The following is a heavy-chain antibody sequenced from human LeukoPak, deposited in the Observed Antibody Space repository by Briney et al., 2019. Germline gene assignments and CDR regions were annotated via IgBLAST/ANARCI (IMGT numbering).Heavy chain of an antibody. CDR3: ARDSSPQGFFFFDY. V-gene: IGHV3-33*01. D-gene: IGHD3-10*01. J-gene: IGHJ4*02. Sequence: PGGSLRLSCAASGFTFSNYGMHWVRQAPGKGLEWVAVIWYDGSNKYYTDSVKGRFTISRDNAKNSLYLQMNSLRAEDTAVYYCARDSSPQGFFFFDYWGQGTLVTVSS. CDR2: IWYDGSNK. CDR1: GFTFSNYG.